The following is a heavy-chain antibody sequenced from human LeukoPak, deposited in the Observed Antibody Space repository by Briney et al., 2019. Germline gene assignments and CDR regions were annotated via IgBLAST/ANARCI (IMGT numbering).Heavy chain of an antibody. CDR2: ISAYNGNT. CDR1: GYTFTSYG. J-gene: IGHJ4*02. CDR3: ARGLDDSSGYYLTFWDY. V-gene: IGHV1-18*01. D-gene: IGHD3-22*01. Sequence: ASVKVSCKASGYTFTSYGISWVRQAPGQGLEWMGWISAYNGNTNYAQKLQGRVTMTTDTSTSTAYMELRSLRSDDTAVYYCARGLDDSSGYYLTFWDYWGQGTLVTVSS.